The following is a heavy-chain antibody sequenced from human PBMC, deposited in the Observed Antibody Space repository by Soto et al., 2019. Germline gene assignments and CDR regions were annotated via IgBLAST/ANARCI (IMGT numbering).Heavy chain of an antibody. CDR3: ARDAGAYYYDSSGYLDY. V-gene: IGHV1-18*01. Sequence: QVQLVQSGAEVKKPGASVKVSCKASGYTFTSYGISWVRQAPGQGLEWMGWIIAYTGNTNYAQKLQGRVTMTTDTPTSTAYMELRSQRSDDTAVYYCARDAGAYYYDSSGYLDYWGQGTLVTVSS. CDR2: IIAYTGNT. D-gene: IGHD3-22*01. J-gene: IGHJ4*02. CDR1: GYTFTSYG.